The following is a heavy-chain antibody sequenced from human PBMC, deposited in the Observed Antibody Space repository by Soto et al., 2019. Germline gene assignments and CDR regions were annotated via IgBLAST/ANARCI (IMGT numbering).Heavy chain of an antibody. CDR2: IGGSGGGT. Sequence: EVQLLESGGGLVQPGGSLRLSCAASGFTFSSFAMSWVRQAPGKGLEWVSAIGGSGGGTYHADSVKGRFTISRDNSKNTLYLQMNSLRAEDTALYYCVRDEGNYFDYWGQGTLVTVSS. J-gene: IGHJ4*02. D-gene: IGHD3-10*01. CDR1: GFTFSSFA. V-gene: IGHV3-23*01. CDR3: VRDEGNYFDY.